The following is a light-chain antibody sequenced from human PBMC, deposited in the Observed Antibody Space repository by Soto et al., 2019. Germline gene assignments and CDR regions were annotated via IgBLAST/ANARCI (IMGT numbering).Light chain of an antibody. CDR3: HQYDSFPGR. J-gene: IGKJ1*01. V-gene: IGKV1-5*01. Sequence: DIQMTQSPSTLSASAGDTVTITCRASQSISTWVAWYQQKPGKAPQLLIFDASSLQRGVPSRFRGSEFGKEFTLTSSSLQLEDFETYYCHQYDSFPGRFGQGTKVEIK. CDR2: DAS. CDR1: QSISTW.